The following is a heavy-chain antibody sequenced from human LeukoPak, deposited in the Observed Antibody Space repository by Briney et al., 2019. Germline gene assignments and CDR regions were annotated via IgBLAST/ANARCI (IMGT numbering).Heavy chain of an antibody. CDR3: ARSAVYLDY. V-gene: IGHV4-59*01. D-gene: IGHD6-19*01. CDR1: GGSISSYY. Sequence: SETLSLTCTVSGGSISSYYWSWIRQPPGKGLEWIGYIYYSGSTNYNPSLKSRVTISVDTSKNQFSLKLSSVTAADTAVYYCARSAVYLDYWGQGTLVTVSS. CDR2: IYYSGST. J-gene: IGHJ4*02.